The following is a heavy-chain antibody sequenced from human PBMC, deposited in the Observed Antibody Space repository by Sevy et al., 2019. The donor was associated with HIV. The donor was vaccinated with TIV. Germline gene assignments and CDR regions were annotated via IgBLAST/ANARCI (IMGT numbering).Heavy chain of an antibody. V-gene: IGHV4-34*01. Sequence: SETLSLTCAVSGGSFSGFSWNWIRQPPGKGLEWIGEVNHYSPSLKSRATISLDTSKNQFSLKLHSVTAADTALYFCARGLEGVVPSPIIGLGPWAKYWSFDLWGRGTLVTVSS. D-gene: IGHD2-2*02. CDR2: VNH. J-gene: IGHJ2*01. CDR1: GGSFSGFS. CDR3: ARGLEGVVPSPIIGLGPWAKYWSFDL.